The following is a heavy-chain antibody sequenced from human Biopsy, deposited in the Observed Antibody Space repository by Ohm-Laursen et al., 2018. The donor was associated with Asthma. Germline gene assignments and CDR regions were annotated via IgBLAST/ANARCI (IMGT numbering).Heavy chain of an antibody. CDR3: ARVAYGDLTCFDP. Sequence: GSLRLSCAASGFTFSSYWMHWVRQAPGKGLVWVSRINSDGSSTSYADSVKGRFTISRDNAKNTLYPQMNSLRAEDTAVYYCARVAYGDLTCFDPWGQGTLVTVSS. CDR1: GFTFSSYW. J-gene: IGHJ5*02. CDR2: INSDGSST. V-gene: IGHV3-74*01. D-gene: IGHD4-17*01.